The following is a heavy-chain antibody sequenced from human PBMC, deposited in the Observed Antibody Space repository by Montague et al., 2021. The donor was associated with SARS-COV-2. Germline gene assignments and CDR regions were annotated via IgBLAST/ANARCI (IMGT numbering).Heavy chain of an antibody. Sequence: SETLSLTCAVYGGSFSGYYWNWIRQPPGKGLEWTGEINHSGSTNYNPSPKSRVTMSVDTSKNQFSLKLSSVTAADTAVYYCARGARQGYGFRLGSFDSWGQGTLVTVSS. J-gene: IGHJ4*02. V-gene: IGHV4-34*01. D-gene: IGHD3-10*01. CDR1: GGSFSGYY. CDR3: ARGARQGYGFRLGSFDS. CDR2: INHSGST.